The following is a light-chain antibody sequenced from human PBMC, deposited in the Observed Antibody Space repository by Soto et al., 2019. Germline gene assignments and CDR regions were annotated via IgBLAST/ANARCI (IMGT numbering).Light chain of an antibody. CDR2: GAS. V-gene: IGKV3-11*01. J-gene: IGKJ4*01. CDR1: HSVNSH. CDR3: QQRSNWPT. Sequence: MLMTQSQAPLSVSPWERVTLSCRTSHSVNSHVAWYQQKPGQAPRLLIYGASTRATGIPARFSGSGSGTDFTLTISSLEPEDFAVYYCQQRSNWPTFGGGTKVDIK.